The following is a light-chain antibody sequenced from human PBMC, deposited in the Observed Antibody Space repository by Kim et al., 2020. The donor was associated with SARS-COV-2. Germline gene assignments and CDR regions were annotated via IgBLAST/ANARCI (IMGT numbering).Light chain of an antibody. CDR2: GAS. J-gene: IGKJ2*01. CDR1: QSVSSSY. V-gene: IGKV3-20*01. CDR3: QQYGSSPPYT. Sequence: EIVLTQSPGTLSLYPGERATLPCRASQSVSSSYLAWYQQKPGQAPRLLIYGASSRATGIPDRFSGSGSGTDFTLTISRLEPEDFAVYYCQQYGSSPPYTFGQGTKLEI.